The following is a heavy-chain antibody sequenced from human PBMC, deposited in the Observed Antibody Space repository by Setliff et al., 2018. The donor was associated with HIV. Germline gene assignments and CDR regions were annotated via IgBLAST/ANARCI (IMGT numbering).Heavy chain of an antibody. D-gene: IGHD3-10*01. CDR1: GASVSSGHYY. CDR3: ASTTSGVSGSYPAHAFDI. V-gene: IGHV4-61*02. Sequence: SETLSLTCTVSGASVSSGHYYWSWIRQPAGKELEWLGRIYTSGRTNYNPSFEGRVTISADTSKNQFSLKLTSVTAADTAIYYCASTTSGVSGSYPAHAFDIWGQGTMVTVSS. J-gene: IGHJ3*02. CDR2: IYTSGRT.